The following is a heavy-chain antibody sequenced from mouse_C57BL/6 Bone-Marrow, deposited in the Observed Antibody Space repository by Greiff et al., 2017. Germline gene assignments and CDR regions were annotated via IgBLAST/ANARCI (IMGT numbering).Heavy chain of an antibody. D-gene: IGHD2-2*01. Sequence: VQLQQSGPELVKPGASVKMSCKASGYTFTDYNMHWVKQSHGKSLEWIGYINPNNGGTSYNQKFKGKATLTVNKSSSTAYMELRSLTSEDSAVYYCALVPYGYEGFAYGGQGTLVTVSA. CDR1: GYTFTDYN. J-gene: IGHJ3*01. CDR2: INPNNGGT. CDR3: ALVPYGYEGFAY. V-gene: IGHV1-22*01.